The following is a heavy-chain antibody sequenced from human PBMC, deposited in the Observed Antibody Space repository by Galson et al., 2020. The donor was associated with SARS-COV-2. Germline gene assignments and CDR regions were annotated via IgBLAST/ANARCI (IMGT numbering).Heavy chain of an antibody. Sequence: QLGESLKIYCAASGLTFTNYAMHWVRQAPGKGLEWLTVISHDGKIQVYADSVKGRFTISRDNSGNMVFLQIVSLRPDDTALYYCTRDVSGGASDIWGQGTMVTVSS. V-gene: IGHV3-30*04. CDR3: TRDVSGGASDI. J-gene: IGHJ3*02. CDR2: ISHDGKIQ. CDR1: GLTFTNYA. D-gene: IGHD1-26*01.